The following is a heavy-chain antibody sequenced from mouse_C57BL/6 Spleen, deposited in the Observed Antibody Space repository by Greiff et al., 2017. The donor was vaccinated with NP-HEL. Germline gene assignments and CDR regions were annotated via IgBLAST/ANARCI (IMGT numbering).Heavy chain of an antibody. V-gene: IGHV5-17*01. CDR1: GFTFSDYG. J-gene: IGHJ4*01. CDR2: ISSGSSTI. Sequence: VQLKESGGGLVKPGGSLKLSCAASGFTFSDYGMHWVRQAPEKGLEWVAYISSGSSTIYYADTVQGRFTISRDNAKNTLFLQMTRLRSEDTAMYYCARSYDGYYDAMDYWGQGTSVTVSS. CDR3: ARSYDGYYDAMDY. D-gene: IGHD2-3*01.